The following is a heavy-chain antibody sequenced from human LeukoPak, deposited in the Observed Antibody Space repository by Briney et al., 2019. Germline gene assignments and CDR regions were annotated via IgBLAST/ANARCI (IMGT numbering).Heavy chain of an antibody. CDR1: GGSFSGYY. CDR2: INHSGST. CDR3: AREATIEYFDY. V-gene: IGHV4-34*01. Sequence: SETLSLTCAVYGGSFSGYYWSWIRQPPGKGLEWIGEINHSGSTNYNPSLKSRVTISVDTSKNQFSLKLSSVTAVDTAVYYCAREATIEYFDYWGQGTLVTVSS. J-gene: IGHJ4*02. D-gene: IGHD5-12*01.